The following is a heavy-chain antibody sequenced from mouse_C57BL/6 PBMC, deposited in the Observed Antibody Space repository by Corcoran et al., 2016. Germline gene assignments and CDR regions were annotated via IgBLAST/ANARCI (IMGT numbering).Heavy chain of an antibody. CDR2: INPNNGGT. CDR3: ARREGNYWYFDV. J-gene: IGHJ1*03. Sequence: EVQLQQSGPELVKPGASVKISCKASGYTFTDYYMTWVKQSHGKSLEWIGDINPNNGGTSYNQKFKGKATLTVDKSSSTAYMELRSLTSEDSAVYYCARREGNYWYFDVWGTGTTVTVSS. CDR1: GYTFTDYY. V-gene: IGHV1-26*01. D-gene: IGHD2-1*01.